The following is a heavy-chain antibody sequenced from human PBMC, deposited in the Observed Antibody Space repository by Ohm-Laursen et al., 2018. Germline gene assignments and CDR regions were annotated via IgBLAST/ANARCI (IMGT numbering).Heavy chain of an antibody. CDR2: ISSSGSTI. CDR1: GFTFSDYY. D-gene: IGHD2-15*01. Sequence: GSLRLSCAASGFTFSDYYMSWIRQAPGKGLEWVSYISSSGSTIYYADSVKGRFTISRDNAKNSLYLQMNSLRAEDTAVYCCGGYCSGGSCYSSYYGMDVWGQGTTVTVSS. V-gene: IGHV3-11*01. CDR3: GGYCSGGSCYSSYYGMDV. J-gene: IGHJ6*02.